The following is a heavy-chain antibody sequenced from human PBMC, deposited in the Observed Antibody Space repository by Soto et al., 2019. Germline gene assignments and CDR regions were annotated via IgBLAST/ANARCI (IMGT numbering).Heavy chain of an antibody. V-gene: IGHV3-23*01. CDR2: ISGSGGST. Sequence: PGGSLRLSCAASGFTFSSYAMSWVRQAPGKGLECVSAISGSGGSTYYADSVKGRFTISRDNSKNTLYLQMNSLRAEDTAVYYCAKDSAVVVVAARSWFDPWGQGTLVTVSS. D-gene: IGHD2-15*01. CDR1: GFTFSSYA. J-gene: IGHJ5*02. CDR3: AKDSAVVVVAARSWFDP.